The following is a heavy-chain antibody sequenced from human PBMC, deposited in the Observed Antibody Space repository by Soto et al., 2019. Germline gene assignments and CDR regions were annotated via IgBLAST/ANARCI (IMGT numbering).Heavy chain of an antibody. CDR3: AKGGRQWLVTSDFNY. J-gene: IGHJ4*02. CDR1: GFTFSDYA. D-gene: IGHD6-19*01. Sequence: VQLVESGGGVVQPGRSLRLSCAASGFTFSDYAMHWVRQAPGKGLEWVAVVSHDGRNTHYADSVKGRFTISRYSSKNTVSLEMTSLSAEDTAFYYCAKGGRQWLVTSDFNYWGQGALVTVSS. V-gene: IGHV3-30*18. CDR2: VSHDGRNT.